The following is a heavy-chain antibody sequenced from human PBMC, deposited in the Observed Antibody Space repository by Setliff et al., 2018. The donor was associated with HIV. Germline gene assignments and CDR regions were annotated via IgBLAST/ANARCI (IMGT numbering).Heavy chain of an antibody. CDR2: IASASSTT. CDR1: GFTLSDFE. Sequence: GGSLRLSCAASGFTLSDFEMNWVRQAPGKGPEWISFIASASSTTYYAASVKDRFIISRDNARKSVYLQMNSLRADDTAVYYCARGLFKGDYRPEYLTLWGQGTLVTVSS. V-gene: IGHV3-48*03. CDR3: ARGLFKGDYRPEYLTL. J-gene: IGHJ1*01. D-gene: IGHD4-17*01.